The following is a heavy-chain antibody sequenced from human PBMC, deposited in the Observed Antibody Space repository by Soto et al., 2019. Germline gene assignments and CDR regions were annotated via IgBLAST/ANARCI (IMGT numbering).Heavy chain of an antibody. V-gene: IGHV1-18*01. J-gene: IGHJ5*02. Sequence: ASVKVSCKASGYTFTSYGISWVRQAPGQELEWMGWISAYNGNTNYAQKLQGRVTMTTDTSTSTAYMELRSLRSDDTAVYYCARDCYSGYDCDWFDPWGQGTLVTVSS. D-gene: IGHD5-12*01. CDR3: ARDCYSGYDCDWFDP. CDR2: ISAYNGNT. CDR1: GYTFTSYG.